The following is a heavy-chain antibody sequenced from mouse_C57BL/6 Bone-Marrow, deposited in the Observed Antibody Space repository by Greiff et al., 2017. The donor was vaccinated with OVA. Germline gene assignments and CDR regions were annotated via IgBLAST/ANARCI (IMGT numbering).Heavy chain of an antibody. J-gene: IGHJ4*01. CDR1: GFSLTSYG. CDR2: IWSDGST. Sequence: QVQLKESGPGLVAPSQSLSITCTVSGFSLTSYGVHWVRQPPGKGLEWLVVIWSDGSTTYNSALKSRLSISKDNSKSQVFLKMNSLQTDDTAMYYCARHAYDGYYYAMDYWGQGTSVTVSS. V-gene: IGHV2-6-1*01. D-gene: IGHD2-3*01. CDR3: ARHAYDGYYYAMDY.